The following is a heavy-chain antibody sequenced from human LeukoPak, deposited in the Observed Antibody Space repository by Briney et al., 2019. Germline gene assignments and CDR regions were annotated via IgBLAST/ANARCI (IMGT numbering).Heavy chain of an antibody. D-gene: IGHD3-16*02. V-gene: IGHV3-7*01. CDR1: GFTFSSYW. J-gene: IGHJ4*02. CDR3: AREQTPVIHYYFDS. CDR2: IKQDGSDY. Sequence: GGSLRLSCAASGFTFSSYWMSWVRQAPGKGLEWVANIKQDGSDYYYVDSVKGRFTISRDNAKNSLYLQMNSLRAEDTAVYYCAREQTPVIHYYFDSWGQGTLVIVSS.